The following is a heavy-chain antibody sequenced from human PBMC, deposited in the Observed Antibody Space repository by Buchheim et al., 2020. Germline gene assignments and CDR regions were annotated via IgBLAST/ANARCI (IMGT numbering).Heavy chain of an antibody. J-gene: IGHJ5*02. CDR2: INPSGGST. CDR3: AGDLSSCYFGCNWFDP. D-gene: IGHD2-15*01. V-gene: IGHV1-46*01. Sequence: QVQLVQSGAEVKKPGASVKVSCKASGYTFTSYYMHWVRQAPGQGLEWMGIINPSGGSTSYAQKFQGRVTMTRDTSTSTAYMELSSLRSEDTAVYYCAGDLSSCYFGCNWFDPWGQGTL. CDR1: GYTFTSYY.